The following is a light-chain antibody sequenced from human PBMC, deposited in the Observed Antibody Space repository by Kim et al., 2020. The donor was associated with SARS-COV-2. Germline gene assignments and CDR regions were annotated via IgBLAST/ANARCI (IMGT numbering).Light chain of an antibody. CDR3: QVWDSSSDHPV. Sequence: PGKTARITCGRNNIESKSVNWYQRKPDQAPVLVIYYDSGRPSGIPERFSGSNSGNTATLTISRVEAGDEADYYCQVWDSSSDHPVFGGGTQLTVL. V-gene: IGLV3-21*04. J-gene: IGLJ3*02. CDR1: NIESKS. CDR2: YDS.